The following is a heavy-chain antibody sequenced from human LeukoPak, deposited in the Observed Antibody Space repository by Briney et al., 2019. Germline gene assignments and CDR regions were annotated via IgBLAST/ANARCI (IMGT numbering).Heavy chain of an antibody. V-gene: IGHV3-30*18. CDR2: ISYDGSNK. Sequence: GRSLRLSCAASGFTFSSYGTHWVRQAPGKGLEWVAVISYDGSNKYYADSVKGRFTISRDNSKNTLYLQMNSLRAEDTAVYYCAKDRGREITFGGVIVYYFDYWGQGTLVTVSS. CDR3: AKDRGREITFGGVIVYYFDY. J-gene: IGHJ4*02. D-gene: IGHD3-16*02. CDR1: GFTFSSYG.